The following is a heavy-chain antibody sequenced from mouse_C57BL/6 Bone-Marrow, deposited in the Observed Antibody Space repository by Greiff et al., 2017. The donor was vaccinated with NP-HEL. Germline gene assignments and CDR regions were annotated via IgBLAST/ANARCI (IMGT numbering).Heavy chain of an antibody. CDR3: ERSGNYGPYYFDY. D-gene: IGHD1-1*01. CDR1: GYAFTNYL. CDR2: INPGNGGT. Sequence: QVQLKESGAELVRPGTSVKVSCKASGYAFTNYLIEWVKQRPGQGLEWIGVINPGNGGTNYNEKFKGKATLTADKSSSTAYMQLSSLTSEDAAVDFCERSGNYGPYYFDYWGQGTTLTVSS. J-gene: IGHJ2*01. V-gene: IGHV1-54*01.